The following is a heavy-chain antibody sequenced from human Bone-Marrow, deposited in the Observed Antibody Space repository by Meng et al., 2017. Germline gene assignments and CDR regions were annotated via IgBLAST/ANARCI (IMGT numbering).Heavy chain of an antibody. V-gene: IGHV4-34*01. CDR2: INHSGST. CDR3: ARVAYRWGGDCSYFDY. CDR1: GGSFSGYY. J-gene: IGHJ4*02. D-gene: IGHD2-21*02. Sequence: QVQLQQWGAGLLKPSETLFLTCAVYGGSFSGYYWSWIRQPPGKGLEWIGEINHSGSTNYNPSLKSRVTISVDTSKNQFSLKLSSVTAADTAVYYCARVAYRWGGDCSYFDYWGQGTLVTVSS.